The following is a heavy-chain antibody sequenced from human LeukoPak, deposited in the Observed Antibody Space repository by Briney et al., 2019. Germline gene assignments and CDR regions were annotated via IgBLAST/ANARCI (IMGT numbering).Heavy chain of an antibody. V-gene: IGHV4-31*03. J-gene: IGHJ4*02. CDR2: IYYSGST. CDR3: AGAGSGYFDY. Sequence: SQTLSLTCTVTGGSISSGGYYWSWIRQHPGKGLEWIGYIYYSGSTYYNPSLKSRVTISVDTSKNQFSLKLSSVTAADTAVYYCAGAGSGYFDYWGQGTLVTVSS. D-gene: IGHD3-10*01. CDR1: GGSISSGGYY.